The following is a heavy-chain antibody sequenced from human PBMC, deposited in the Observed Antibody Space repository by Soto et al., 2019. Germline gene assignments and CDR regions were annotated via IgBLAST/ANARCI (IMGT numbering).Heavy chain of an antibody. J-gene: IGHJ3*02. V-gene: IGHV1-3*01. Sequence: GASVKVSCKASGYSFTSYTVNWVRQAPGQRLECMGWINAGSGNTKYPQKFQDRVTITRDTSANTAYMELSSLRSEDTAVYYCAKGIRDPQYYSENSDYYDAFDIWGQGTMVTVSS. CDR2: INAGSGNT. CDR1: GYSFTSYT. D-gene: IGHD3-22*01. CDR3: AKGIRDPQYYSENSDYYDAFDI.